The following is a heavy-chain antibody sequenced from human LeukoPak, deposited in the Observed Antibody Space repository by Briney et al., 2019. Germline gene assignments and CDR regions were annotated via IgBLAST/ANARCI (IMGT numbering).Heavy chain of an antibody. D-gene: IGHD3-10*01. CDR2: IYPGDSDT. J-gene: IGHJ5*02. V-gene: IGHV5-51*01. CDR1: GYSFTSYW. Sequence: GESLQISCKGSGYSFTSYWIGWVRQMPGKGLEWMGIIYPGDSDTRYSPSFQGQVTISADKSISTAYLQWSSLKASDTAMYYCAKAYYYGSGSYYNIWFDPWGQGTLVTVSS. CDR3: AKAYYYGSGSYYNIWFDP.